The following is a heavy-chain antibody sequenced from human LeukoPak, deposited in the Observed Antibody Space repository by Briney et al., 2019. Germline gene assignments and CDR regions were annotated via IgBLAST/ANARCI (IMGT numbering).Heavy chain of an antibody. V-gene: IGHV4-39*07. J-gene: IGHJ4*02. CDR2: IYYSGST. D-gene: IGHD3-22*01. CDR3: ARGTYYYDSSGYYRFDY. Sequence: SETLSLTCTVSGGSISSSSYYWGWIRQPPGKGLEWIGSIYYSGSTYYNPSLKSRVTISVDTSKNQFSLKLSSVTAADTAVYYCARGTYYYDSSGYYRFDYWGQGTLVTVSS. CDR1: GGSISSSSYY.